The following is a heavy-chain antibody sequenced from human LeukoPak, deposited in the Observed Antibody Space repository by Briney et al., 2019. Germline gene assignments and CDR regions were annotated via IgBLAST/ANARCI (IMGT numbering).Heavy chain of an antibody. Sequence: SETLSLTCTVSGGSISSSSYYWGWIRQPPGKGLEWIGSIYYSGSTYYNPSLKSRVTISVDTSKNQFSLKLSSVTAADTAVYYCASSGYSYGSLNYFDYWGQGTLVTVSS. CDR1: GGSISSSSYY. V-gene: IGHV4-39*07. CDR3: ASSGYSYGSLNYFDY. CDR2: IYYSGST. J-gene: IGHJ4*02. D-gene: IGHD5-18*01.